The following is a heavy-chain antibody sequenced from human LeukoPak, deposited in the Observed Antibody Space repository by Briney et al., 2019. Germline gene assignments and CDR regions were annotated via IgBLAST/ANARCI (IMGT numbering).Heavy chain of an antibody. CDR3: ATQSIAAYPLDY. CDR2: IIPIFGTA. J-gene: IGHJ4*02. Sequence: SVKVSCKASGGTFSSYPISWVRQAPGQGLEWMGGIIPIFGTANYAQKFQGRVTITTDESTSTAYMELSSLRSEDTAVYYCATQSIAAYPLDYWGQGTLVTVSS. CDR1: GGTFSSYP. D-gene: IGHD6-6*01. V-gene: IGHV1-69*05.